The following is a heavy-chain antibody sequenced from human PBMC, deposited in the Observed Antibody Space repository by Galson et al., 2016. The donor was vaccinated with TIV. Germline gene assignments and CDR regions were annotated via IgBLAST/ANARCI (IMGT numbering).Heavy chain of an antibody. CDR1: GYTFTVYD. CDR2: MNPNSGDS. Sequence: SVKVSCKASGYTFTVYDIHWVRQATGHGLEWMGWMNPNSGDSGYAQTLQGRVTMTRNTSISTAYMELSSLRSEDTAVYYCARFVYGDYVDYWGQGTLVTVSS. J-gene: IGHJ4*02. CDR3: ARFVYGDYVDY. D-gene: IGHD4-17*01. V-gene: IGHV1-8*01.